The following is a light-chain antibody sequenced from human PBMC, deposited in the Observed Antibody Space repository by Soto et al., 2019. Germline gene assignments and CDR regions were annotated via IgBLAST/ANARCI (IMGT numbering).Light chain of an antibody. J-gene: IGKJ5*01. CDR3: QCYGSSPPHT. CDR1: QSVSNNY. V-gene: IGKV3-20*01. CDR2: GAS. Sequence: EVGWPQSKDTLSLSPGEGATLSCRAIQSVSNNYLAWYQQKPGQAPRLLISGASSRAAGIPDRFSGSGSGTDFTLTISRLESEDFAVYYCQCYGSSPPHTFGQGTRLAI.